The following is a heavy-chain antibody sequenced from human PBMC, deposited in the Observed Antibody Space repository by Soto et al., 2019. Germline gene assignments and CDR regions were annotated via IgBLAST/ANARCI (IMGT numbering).Heavy chain of an antibody. CDR2: IIPIFGTA. V-gene: IGHV1-69*13. CDR1: GGTFSSYA. Sequence: GASVNVSCKASGGTFSSYAISWVRQAPGQGLEWMGGIIPIFGTANYAQKLQGRVTITADESTSTAYMELSSLRSEDTAVYYCARGVAAAAYDPWGQGTLVTVSS. CDR3: ARGVAAAAYDP. J-gene: IGHJ5*02. D-gene: IGHD6-13*01.